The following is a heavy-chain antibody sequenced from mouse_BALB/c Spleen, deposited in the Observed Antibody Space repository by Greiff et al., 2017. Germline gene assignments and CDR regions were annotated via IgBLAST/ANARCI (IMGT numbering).Heavy chain of an antibody. D-gene: IGHD2-4*01. Sequence: EVKLMESGGGLVQPGGSRKLSCAASGFTFSSFGMHWVRQAPEKGLEWVAYISSGSSTIYYADTVKGRFTISRDNPKNTLFLQMTSLRSEDTAMYYCARWDYDGGFAYWGQGTLVTVSA. J-gene: IGHJ3*01. V-gene: IGHV5-17*02. CDR1: GFTFSSFG. CDR3: ARWDYDGGFAY. CDR2: ISSGSSTI.